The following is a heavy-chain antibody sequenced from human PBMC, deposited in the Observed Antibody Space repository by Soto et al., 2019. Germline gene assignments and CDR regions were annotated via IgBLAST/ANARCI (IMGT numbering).Heavy chain of an antibody. D-gene: IGHD6-13*01. J-gene: IGHJ4*02. Sequence: PGGSLRLSCSASGFSFGSYAIHWVRQAPGKGLEYVSTISSDGGSTYYADSVRDRFSISRDNSKNTLYLQMSRLRPEDSGIYYCVKGTWGYSNSWCDYWGQGTQVTVSS. CDR1: GFSFGSYA. CDR2: ISSDGGST. V-gene: IGHV3-64D*06. CDR3: VKGTWGYSNSWCDY.